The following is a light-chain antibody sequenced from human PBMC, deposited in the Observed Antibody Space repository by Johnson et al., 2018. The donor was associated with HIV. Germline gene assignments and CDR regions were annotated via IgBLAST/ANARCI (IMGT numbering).Light chain of an antibody. CDR1: NSNIGNNY. CDR2: EST. CDR3: GTWDSRLNVYL. V-gene: IGLV1-51*02. J-gene: IGLJ1*01. Sequence: QSVLTQPHSVSAAPGQKVTISCSGSNSNIGNNYVSWYQQLPGTAPKLLIYESTNRHSGIPDRFSGSKSGTSATLGISGLQPGDEADYYCGTWDSRLNVYLFGPGTKVTGL.